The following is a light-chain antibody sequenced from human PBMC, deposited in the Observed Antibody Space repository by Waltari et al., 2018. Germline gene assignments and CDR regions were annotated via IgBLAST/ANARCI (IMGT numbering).Light chain of an antibody. CDR1: SSNIGAGYD. CDR2: GNS. Sequence: QSVLTQPPSVSGAPGPRVTISCTGSSSNIGAGYDVHWYQQLPGTAPKLLLYGNSTRPSGAPDRFAGCKSGTSSSLDITGLQSEDEADYYGQSYDDNLSDEGIFGGGTKLTVL. J-gene: IGLJ2*01. CDR3: QSYDDNLSDEGI. V-gene: IGLV1-40*01.